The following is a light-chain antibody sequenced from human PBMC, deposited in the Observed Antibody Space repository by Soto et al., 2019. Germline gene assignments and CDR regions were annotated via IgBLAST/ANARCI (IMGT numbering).Light chain of an antibody. CDR1: QSVSTN. J-gene: IGKJ4*02. CDR3: QQRSSWPLT. CDR2: GAS. Sequence: EIVMTQSPVTLSVSPGERATPSCRASQSVSTNLAWYQQKPAQAPRLLIFGASTRATGIPARFSGSGSGTEFTLTISSLQSEDFAVYFCQQRSSWPLTFGGGTKVDIK. V-gene: IGKV3-15*01.